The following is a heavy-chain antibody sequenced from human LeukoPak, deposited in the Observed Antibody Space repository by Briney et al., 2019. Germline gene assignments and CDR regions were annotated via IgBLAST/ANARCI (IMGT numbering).Heavy chain of an antibody. CDR3: ARRYYYDSSGRDPFDC. V-gene: IGHV4-39*01. Sequence: SETLSLTCTVSGGSISSSSYYWVWIRQPPGKGLEWIGSIYYSGNTYYNPSLKSRVSISLDTSKNQFSLKLSSVTAADTAVYYCARRYYYDSSGRDPFDCWGQGTLVTVSS. CDR1: GGSISSSSYY. D-gene: IGHD3-22*01. CDR2: IYYSGNT. J-gene: IGHJ4*02.